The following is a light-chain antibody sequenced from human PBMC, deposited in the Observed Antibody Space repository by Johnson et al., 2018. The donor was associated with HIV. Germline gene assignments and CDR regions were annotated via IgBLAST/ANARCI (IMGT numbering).Light chain of an antibody. J-gene: IGLJ1*01. CDR2: DNN. Sequence: QSVLTQPPSVSAAPGQKVTISCSGSSSNIGNNYVSWYQQLPGTAPKLLIYDNNKRPSVIPDRFSGSKSGTSATLGITGLQTGDEADYYCGTWDSRLSVLYVFGTGTKVTVL. CDR3: GTWDSRLSVLYV. V-gene: IGLV1-51*01. CDR1: SSNIGNNY.